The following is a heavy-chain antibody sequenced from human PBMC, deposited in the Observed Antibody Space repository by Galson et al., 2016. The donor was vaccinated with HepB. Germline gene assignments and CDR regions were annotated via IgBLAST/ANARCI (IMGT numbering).Heavy chain of an antibody. CDR3: ARLAAAGKADY. J-gene: IGHJ4*02. CDR1: GYTFTSYY. Sequence: SCKASGYTFTSYYMHWVRQAPGQGLEWMGIINPSGGSTSYAQKFQGRVTMTRDTSTSTVYMELSSLRSEDTAVYYCARLAAAGKADYWGQGTLVTVSS. D-gene: IGHD6-13*01. V-gene: IGHV1-46*01. CDR2: INPSGGST.